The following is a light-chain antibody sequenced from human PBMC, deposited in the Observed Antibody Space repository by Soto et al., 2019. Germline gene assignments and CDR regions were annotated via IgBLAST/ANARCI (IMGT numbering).Light chain of an antibody. CDR3: SSYSSSSKIL. CDR1: SSNIGSNT. J-gene: IGLJ2*01. V-gene: IGLV1-44*01. CDR2: SNN. Sequence: QSVLTQPPSASGTPGQRVTISCSGSSSNIGSNTVNWYQQLPGTAPKLLIYSNNQRPSGVPDRFSGSKSGTSASLAISGLQSEDEADYYCSSYSSSSKILFGGGTKLTVL.